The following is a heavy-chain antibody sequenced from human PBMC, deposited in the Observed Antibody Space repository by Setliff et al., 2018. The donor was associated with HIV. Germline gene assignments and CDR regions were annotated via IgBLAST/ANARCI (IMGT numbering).Heavy chain of an antibody. CDR3: ARSPYGDYGLDY. CDR2: ISGSNT. Sequence: GGSLRLSCAASGFTLSSYPMSWVRQAPGKGLEWVSVISGSNTYYADSVKGRFTISRDNSKNTLYLQMNSLRAEDTAAYYCARSPYGDYGLDYWGQGTLVTVS. D-gene: IGHD4-17*01. J-gene: IGHJ4*02. CDR1: GFTLSSYP. V-gene: IGHV3-23*05.